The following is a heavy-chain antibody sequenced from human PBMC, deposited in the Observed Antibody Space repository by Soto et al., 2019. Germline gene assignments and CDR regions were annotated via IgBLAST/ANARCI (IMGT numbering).Heavy chain of an antibody. J-gene: IGHJ5*02. CDR1: GGSISSGGYY. V-gene: IGHV4-31*03. Sequence: QVQLQESGPGLVKPSQTLSLTCTVSGGSISSGGYYWSWIRQHPGQGLEWNGYIYYSGSTYYNPSLKSRVTISVDTSKNQFSLKLSSVTAADTAVYYCAREGEQQLVRLRPEKWFDPWGQGTLVTVSS. CDR3: AREGEQQLVRLRPEKWFDP. D-gene: IGHD6-13*01. CDR2: IYYSGST.